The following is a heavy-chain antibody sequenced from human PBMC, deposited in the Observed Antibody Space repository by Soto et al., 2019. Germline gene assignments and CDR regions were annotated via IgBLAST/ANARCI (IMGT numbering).Heavy chain of an antibody. V-gene: IGHV2-26*01. D-gene: IGHD4-17*01. CDR1: GFSLTTGKMG. CDR2: IFSDNER. CDR3: SRMNVDSYQFYYAMDV. Sequence: QVTLKESGPALVKPTETLTLTCTVSGFSLTTGKMGVSWIRQPPGKALEWLAHIFSDNERSYSTSLQGTLTISKDTSGSQVALSMTNVDPVDTATYYCSRMNVDSYQFYYAMDVWGQGTTVTVSS. J-gene: IGHJ6*02.